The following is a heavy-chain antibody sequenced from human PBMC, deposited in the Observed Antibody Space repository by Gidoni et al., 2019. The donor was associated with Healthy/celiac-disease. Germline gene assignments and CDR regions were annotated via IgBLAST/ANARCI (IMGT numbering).Heavy chain of an antibody. CDR2: ISYDGSNK. CDR3: AKDRLAYCSGGSCYGHDY. V-gene: IGHV3-30*18. D-gene: IGHD2-15*01. J-gene: IGHJ4*02. CDR1: GFTFSSYG. Sequence: QVQLVESGGGVVQPGRSLRHSCAASGFTFSSYGMHWVSQAPGKGLEWVAVISYDGSNKYYADSVKGRFTISRDNSKNTLYLQMNSLRAEDTAVYYCAKDRLAYCSGGSCYGHDYWGQGTLVTVSS.